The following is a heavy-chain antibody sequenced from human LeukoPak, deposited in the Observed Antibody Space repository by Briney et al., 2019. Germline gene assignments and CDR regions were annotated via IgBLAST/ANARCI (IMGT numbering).Heavy chain of an antibody. V-gene: IGHV3-74*01. CDR3: ARKTVPDY. CDR1: GFPFSTYW. CDR2: INSDGSNT. D-gene: IGHD1-1*01. Sequence: PGRSLRLSCVASGFPFSTYWMHWVRQAPGKGLIWVSHINSDGSNTRYVDSVKGRFTISRDNAKNTLYLQMNSLRAEDTGVYYCARKTVPDYWGQGTLVTVSS. J-gene: IGHJ4*02.